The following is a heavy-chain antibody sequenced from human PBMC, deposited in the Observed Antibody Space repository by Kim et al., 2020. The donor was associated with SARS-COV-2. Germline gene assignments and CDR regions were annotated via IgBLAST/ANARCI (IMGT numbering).Heavy chain of an antibody. J-gene: IGHJ4*02. V-gene: IGHV4-34*01. CDR3: ARGETYYYGSGSYPY. D-gene: IGHD3-10*01. Sequence: QSLKRRVTISVDTSKNQFSLKLSSVTAADTAVYYCARGETYYYGSGSYPYWGQGTLVTVSS.